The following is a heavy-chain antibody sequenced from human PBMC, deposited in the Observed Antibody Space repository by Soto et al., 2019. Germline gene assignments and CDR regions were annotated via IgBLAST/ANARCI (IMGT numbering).Heavy chain of an antibody. J-gene: IGHJ6*02. V-gene: IGHV1-69*01. D-gene: IGHD3-9*01. CDR2: IIPIFGTA. CDR3: ARGGRYDILTGYPYYYYGMDV. Sequence: QVQLVQSGAEVKKPGSSVKVSCKASGGTFSSYAISWVRQAPGQGLEWMGGIIPIFGTANYAQKFQGRVTITADESTSTAYMELSSLSSEDTAVYYCARGGRYDILTGYPYYYYGMDVWGQGTTVTVSS. CDR1: GGTFSSYA.